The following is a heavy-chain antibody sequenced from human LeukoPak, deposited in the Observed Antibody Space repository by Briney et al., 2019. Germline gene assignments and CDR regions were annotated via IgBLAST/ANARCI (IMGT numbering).Heavy chain of an antibody. V-gene: IGHV3-33*01. D-gene: IGHD3/OR15-3a*01. CDR2: IWYDGSNK. J-gene: IGHJ5*02. CDR1: GFTFSSYG. Sequence: GGSLRLSCAASGFTFSSYGMHWVRQAPGKGLEWVAVIWYDGSNKYYADSVKGRFTISRDNSKNTLYLQMNSLRAEDTAVYYCARDPSFDDFGSGKFDPWGQGTLVTVSS. CDR3: ARDPSFDDFGSGKFDP.